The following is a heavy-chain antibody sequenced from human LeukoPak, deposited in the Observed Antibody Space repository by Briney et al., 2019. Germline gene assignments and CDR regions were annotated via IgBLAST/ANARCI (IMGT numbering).Heavy chain of an antibody. D-gene: IGHD5-12*01. J-gene: IGHJ5*02. V-gene: IGHV3-30*18. Sequence: GGSLRLSCAASGFTFSSYGMHWVRQAPGKGLEWVAVISYDGSNKYYADSVKGRFTTSRDNSKNTLYLQMNSLRAEDTAVYYCAKGSITLPLFDPWGQGTLVTVSS. CDR1: GFTFSSYG. CDR3: AKGSITLPLFDP. CDR2: ISYDGSNK.